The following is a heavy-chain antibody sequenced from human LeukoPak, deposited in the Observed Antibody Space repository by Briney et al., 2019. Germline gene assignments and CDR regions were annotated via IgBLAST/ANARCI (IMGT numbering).Heavy chain of an antibody. V-gene: IGHV1-2*02. CDR3: ARGGGGTYQDFDY. Sequence: AASVQVSCKGSGYTFTDSSIHWVRQAPGQRLEWMGWINCDSGVTKNAEKFQGRVSMTRDTSISTAYMDLSRLTSDDTAIYYCARGGGGTYQDFDYWGQGTLVTVSS. CDR2: INCDSGVT. D-gene: IGHD1-26*01. CDR1: GYTFTDSS. J-gene: IGHJ4*02.